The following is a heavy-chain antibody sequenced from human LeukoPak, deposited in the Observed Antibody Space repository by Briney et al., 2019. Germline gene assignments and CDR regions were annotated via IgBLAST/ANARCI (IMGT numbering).Heavy chain of an antibody. Sequence: KPSETLSLTCAVYGGSFSGYYWSWIRQPPGKGLEWIGEINHSGSTNYNPSLKSRVTISVDTSKNQFSLKLSSVTAADTAVYYCARVDYYGSGSSGSAGDYWGQRTLVTVSS. CDR3: ARVDYYGSGSSGSAGDY. D-gene: IGHD3-10*01. CDR1: GGSFSGYY. J-gene: IGHJ4*02. V-gene: IGHV4-34*01. CDR2: INHSGST.